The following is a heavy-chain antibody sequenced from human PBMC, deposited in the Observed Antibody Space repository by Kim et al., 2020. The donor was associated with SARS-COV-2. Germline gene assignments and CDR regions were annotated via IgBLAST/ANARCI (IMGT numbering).Heavy chain of an antibody. CDR2: ISWDGGSI. CDR1: GFTFGDYA. Sequence: GGSLRLSCAASGFTFGDYAMHWVRQAPGKGLEWVSGISWDGGSIDYADSVKGRFTISRDNAKNSLYLQMNSLRAEDTALYYCAKGEKGVGATTYDYWGQGTLVTVSS. V-gene: IGHV3-9*01. CDR3: AKGEKGVGATTYDY. D-gene: IGHD1-26*01. J-gene: IGHJ4*02.